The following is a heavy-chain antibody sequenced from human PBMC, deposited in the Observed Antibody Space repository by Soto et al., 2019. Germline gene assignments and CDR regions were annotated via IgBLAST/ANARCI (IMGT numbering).Heavy chain of an antibody. CDR2: IKQDGSDK. CDR3: ARDATYCLDR. J-gene: IGHJ5*02. CDR1: GFTFSSYW. V-gene: IGHV3-7*01. Sequence: HPGGSLRLSCVASGFTFSSYWMSWVRQAPGKGLEWVANIKQDGSDKYYVDSVKGRFTVSRDNTENSLFLQMNGLRAEDTAVYYCARDATYCLDRWGPGTLVTVSS. D-gene: IGHD2-21*01.